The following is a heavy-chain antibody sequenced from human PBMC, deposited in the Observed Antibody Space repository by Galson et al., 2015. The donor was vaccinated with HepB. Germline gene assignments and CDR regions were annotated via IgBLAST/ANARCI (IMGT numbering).Heavy chain of an antibody. D-gene: IGHD6-13*01. CDR2: INPNSGGT. J-gene: IGHJ6*03. CDR3: AREVWSSSWYSIYDYYYYYMDV. V-gene: IGHV1-2*06. Sequence: SVKVSCKASGYTFTGYYMHWVRQAPGQGLEWMGRINPNSGGTNYAQKFQGRVTMTRDTSISTAYMELSRLRSDDTAVYYCAREVWSSSWYSIYDYYYYYMDVWGKGTTVTVSS. CDR1: GYTFTGYY.